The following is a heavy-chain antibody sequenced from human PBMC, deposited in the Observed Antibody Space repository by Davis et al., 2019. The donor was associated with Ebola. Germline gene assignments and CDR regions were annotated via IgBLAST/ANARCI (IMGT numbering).Heavy chain of an antibody. CDR2: LSYSGSTFYN. D-gene: IGHD7-27*01. CDR3: ARGPSIWGFDY. J-gene: IGHJ4*02. CDR1: GDSVTDYY. Sequence: MPSETLSLTCTISGDSVTDYYWSWIRQSPGKGLEWIGCLSYSGSTFYNPYNPFLKSRVTISVDTSKNQFSLKLSSVTAADTAVYYCARGPSIWGFDYWGQGTLVTVSS. V-gene: IGHV4-59*02.